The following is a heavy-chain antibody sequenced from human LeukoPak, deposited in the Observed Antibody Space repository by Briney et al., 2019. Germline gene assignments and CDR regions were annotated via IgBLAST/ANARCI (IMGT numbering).Heavy chain of an antibody. V-gene: IGHV4-39*01. D-gene: IGHD4-17*01. Sequence: SETLSPTCTVSGGSISSSSYYWGWIRQPPGKGLEWIGSIYYSGSTYYNPSLKSRVTISVDTSKNQFSLKLSSVTAADTAVYYCASTYGEDNYFDYWGQGTLVTVSS. CDR3: ASTYGEDNYFDY. CDR1: GGSISSSSYY. CDR2: IYYSGST. J-gene: IGHJ4*02.